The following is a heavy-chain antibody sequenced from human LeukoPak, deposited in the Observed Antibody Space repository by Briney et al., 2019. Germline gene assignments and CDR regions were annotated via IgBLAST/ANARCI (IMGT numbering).Heavy chain of an antibody. Sequence: GGSLRLSCTVSGFTFGDYAINWVRQAPGKGLEGVGFIRSKAFVETAEYAASVKGRFTISRDDSKSIAYLKMNSLKTEDTAVYYYTRDRGSSPLGDYWGQGTLVTVSS. V-gene: IGHV3-49*04. CDR1: GFTFGDYA. D-gene: IGHD7-27*01. CDR3: TRDRGSSPLGDY. J-gene: IGHJ4*02. CDR2: IRSKAFVETA.